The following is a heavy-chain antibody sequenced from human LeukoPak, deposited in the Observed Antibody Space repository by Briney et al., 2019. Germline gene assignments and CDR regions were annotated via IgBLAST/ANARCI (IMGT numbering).Heavy chain of an antibody. CDR1: GYTFTGYY. J-gene: IGHJ4*02. V-gene: IGHV1-2*02. D-gene: IGHD4-23*01. Sequence: ASVKVCCKASGYTFTGYYMHWVRQAPGHGFEWMGWINPNSGGTNYAQKFQGRVTMTRDTSISTAYMELSRLRSDDTAVYYCARDVGFGGNSVDYWGQGTLVTVSS. CDR2: INPNSGGT. CDR3: ARDVGFGGNSVDY.